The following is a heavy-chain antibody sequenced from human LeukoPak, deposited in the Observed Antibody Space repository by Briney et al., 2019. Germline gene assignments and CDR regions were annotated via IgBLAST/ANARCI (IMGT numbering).Heavy chain of an antibody. CDR2: INPNSGGT. D-gene: IGHD6-25*01. J-gene: IGHJ4*02. CDR3: ARLAATQIGNFDY. Sequence: ASVKVSCKASGYTFSGYYLHWVRQAPGQGLEWMGWINPNSGGTNCAQKFQGRVTMTRDTSISTAYMELSRVRSDDTAVNYCARLAATQIGNFDYWGQGTLVTVSS. CDR1: GYTFSGYY. V-gene: IGHV1-2*02.